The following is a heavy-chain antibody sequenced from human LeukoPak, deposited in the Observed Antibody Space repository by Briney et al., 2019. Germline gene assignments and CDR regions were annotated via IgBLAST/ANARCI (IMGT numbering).Heavy chain of an antibody. D-gene: IGHD2-15*01. CDR3: AKGEGCSGGSCHGDWFDP. V-gene: IGHV3-30*18. Sequence: GSLRLSCAASGFTFSSYGMHWVRQAPGKGLEWVAVISYDGSNKYYADSVKGRFTISRDNSKNTLYLQMNSLRAEDTAVYYCAKGEGCSGGSCHGDWFDPWGQGTLVTVSS. J-gene: IGHJ5*02. CDR1: GFTFSSYG. CDR2: ISYDGSNK.